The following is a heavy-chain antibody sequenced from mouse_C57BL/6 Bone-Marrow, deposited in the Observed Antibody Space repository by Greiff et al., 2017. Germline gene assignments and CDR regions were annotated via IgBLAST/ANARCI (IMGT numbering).Heavy chain of an antibody. J-gene: IGHJ1*03. CDR2: ISNGGGST. Sequence: DVKLVESGGGLVQPGGSLKLSCAASGFTFSDYYMYWVRQTPEKRLEWVAYISNGGGSTYYPDTVKGRFTISRDKAKNTLYLQMSRLKSEDTAMYYCARQRTCYSDWYFDVWGTGTTVTVSS. CDR3: ARQRTCYSDWYFDV. V-gene: IGHV5-12*01. CDR1: GFTFSDYY. D-gene: IGHD2-12*01.